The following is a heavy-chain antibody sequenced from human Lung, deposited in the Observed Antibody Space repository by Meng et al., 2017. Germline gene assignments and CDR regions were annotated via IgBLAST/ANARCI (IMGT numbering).Heavy chain of an antibody. V-gene: IGHV4-34*01. CDR3: ARGPTTMAHDFDY. J-gene: IGHJ4*02. Sequence: QVHQWGHGRLKPPETLSLTGVVSGGSFSASSWGCIRPTPGKGLRWIGEINHSGSTNYNPSLESRATISVDTSQNNLSLKLSSVTAADSAVYYCARGPTTMAHDFDYWGQGTLVTVSS. D-gene: IGHD4-11*01. CDR1: GGSFSASS. CDR2: INHSGST.